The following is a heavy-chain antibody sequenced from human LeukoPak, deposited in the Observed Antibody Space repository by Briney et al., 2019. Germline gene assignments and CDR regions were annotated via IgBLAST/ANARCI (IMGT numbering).Heavy chain of an antibody. Sequence: ASVKVSCKASGYTFTSYDINWVRQATGQGLEWMGWMNPNSGNTGYAQKFQGRVTMTRNTSISTAYMELSSLRSEDTAVYYCARGGIAARSISYYYYMDVWGKGTTVTVSS. CDR3: ARGGIAARSISYYYYMDV. J-gene: IGHJ6*03. V-gene: IGHV1-8*01. D-gene: IGHD6-6*01. CDR2: MNPNSGNT. CDR1: GYTFTSYD.